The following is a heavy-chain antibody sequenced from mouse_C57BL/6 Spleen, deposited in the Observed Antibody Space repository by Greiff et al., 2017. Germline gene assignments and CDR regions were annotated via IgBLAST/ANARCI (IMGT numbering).Heavy chain of an antibody. CDR1: GYTFTSYW. V-gene: IGHV1-64*01. D-gene: IGHD1-1*01. CDR3: ARSYYYGSRPVAMDY. Sequence: QVQLQQPGAELVKPGASVKLSCKASGYTFTSYWMHWVKQRPGQGLEWIGMIHPNSGSTNYNEKFKSKATLTVDKSSSTAYMQLSSLTSEDSAVYNCARSYYYGSRPVAMDYWGQGTSVTVSS. CDR2: IHPNSGST. J-gene: IGHJ4*01.